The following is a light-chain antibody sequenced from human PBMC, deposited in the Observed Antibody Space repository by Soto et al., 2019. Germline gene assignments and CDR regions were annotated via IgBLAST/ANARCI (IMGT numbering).Light chain of an antibody. V-gene: IGLV1-40*01. CDR1: RSNIGAGYD. Sequence: QAVVTQPPSVSGAPGQRVTLSCTGSRSNIGAGYDVHWYQQLPGTAPKLLIYGNSNRPSGVPDRFSGSKSGTSASLAITGLQAEDEADYYCQSYDSSLSGSVFGGGTKLTVL. CDR3: QSYDSSLSGSV. J-gene: IGLJ3*02. CDR2: GNS.